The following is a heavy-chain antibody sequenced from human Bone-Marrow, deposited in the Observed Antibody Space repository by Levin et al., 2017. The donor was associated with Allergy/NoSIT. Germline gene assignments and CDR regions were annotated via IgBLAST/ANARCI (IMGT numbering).Heavy chain of an antibody. Sequence: PSETLSLTCAVSGGSISSGGYSWSWIRQPPGKGLEWIGYIYHSGSTYYNPSLKSRVTISVDRSKNQFSLKLSSVTAADTAVYYCARALGYDSRWFDPWGQGTLVTVSS. V-gene: IGHV4-30-2*01. J-gene: IGHJ5*02. D-gene: IGHD3-22*01. CDR2: IYHSGST. CDR3: ARALGYDSRWFDP. CDR1: GGSISSGGYS.